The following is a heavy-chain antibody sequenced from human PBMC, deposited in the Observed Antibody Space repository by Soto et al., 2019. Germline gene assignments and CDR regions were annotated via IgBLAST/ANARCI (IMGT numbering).Heavy chain of an antibody. D-gene: IGHD6-19*01. CDR1: GFTFSSYW. V-gene: IGHV3-7*01. J-gene: IGHJ1*01. CDR3: ARDFTIYNSGNLFGY. Sequence: PGGSLRLSCAASGFTFSSYWMSWVRQAPGKGLEWVANIKQDGSEKYYVDSVEVRFTISRDNAKNSLHLQMNSLRAEDTAVYYSARDFTIYNSGNLFGYSGHGTLLTVSS. CDR2: IKQDGSEK.